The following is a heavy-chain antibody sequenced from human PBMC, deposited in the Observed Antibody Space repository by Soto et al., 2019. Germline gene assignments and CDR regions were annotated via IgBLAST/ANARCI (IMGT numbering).Heavy chain of an antibody. CDR3: ARSDCYGVCRGKWLDP. CDR1: GGSISSDDW. J-gene: IGHJ5*02. Sequence: QVQLQESGPGLVKPSGTLSLTCAVSGGSISSDDWWTWVRQTPGKGLEWIGEIYHSGTTNYNPSLMLRVTIAVQKDKSQFTLRLDSVTAADTAVYYCARSDCYGVCRGKWLDPWGQGILVTVSS. CDR2: IYHSGTT. D-gene: IGHD2-21*02. V-gene: IGHV4-4*02.